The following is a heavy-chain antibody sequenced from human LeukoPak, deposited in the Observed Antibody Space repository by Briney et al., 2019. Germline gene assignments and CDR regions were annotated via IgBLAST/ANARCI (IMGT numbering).Heavy chain of an antibody. Sequence: PQTLSLTCTVSGASISSYYWSWFRQSPGKGLESIGYIYYTGSTKYNPSLKSRVTMSVDTSKNQFSLKLNSVTAADTAVYYCATRVRPTSPGVFDIWGQGTLVTVSS. CDR3: ATRVRPTSPGVFDI. J-gene: IGHJ3*02. V-gene: IGHV4-59*01. CDR1: GASISSYY. CDR2: IYYTGST. D-gene: IGHD1-26*01.